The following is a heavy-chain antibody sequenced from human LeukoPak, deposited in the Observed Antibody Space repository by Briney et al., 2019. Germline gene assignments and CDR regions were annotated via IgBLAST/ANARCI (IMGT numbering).Heavy chain of an antibody. CDR2: IRYDGSNK. D-gene: IGHD5-24*01. Sequence: GGSLRLSCAASGFTFSSYGMHWVRQAPGKGLEWVAFIRYDGSNKYYADSVKGRFTISRDNSKNTLYLQMNSLRAEDTAVYYCAKDFLRDGYNHLNWFDPWGQGTLVTVSS. V-gene: IGHV3-30*02. CDR1: GFTFSSYG. CDR3: AKDFLRDGYNHLNWFDP. J-gene: IGHJ5*02.